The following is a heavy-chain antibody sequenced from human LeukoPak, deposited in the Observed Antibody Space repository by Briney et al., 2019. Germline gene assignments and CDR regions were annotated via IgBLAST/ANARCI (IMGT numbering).Heavy chain of an antibody. J-gene: IGHJ4*02. CDR1: GFTLSHYW. CDR3: ARDESGPQY. CDR2: IKQGGDEK. D-gene: IGHD2-8*02. V-gene: IGHV3-7*04. Sequence: PGGSLRLSCVASGFTLSHYWMSWVRQAPGKGLEWVANIKQGGDEKYYVDSVKGRFTISRDDANNSLYLQMSSLRVEDTATYYCARDESGPQYWGQGTQVTVSS.